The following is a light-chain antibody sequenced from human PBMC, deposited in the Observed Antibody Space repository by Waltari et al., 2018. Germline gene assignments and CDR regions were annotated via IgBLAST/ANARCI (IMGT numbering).Light chain of an antibody. CDR3: SSFTARTNVV. CDR1: SSDVGGYNY. J-gene: IGLJ2*01. CDR2: DVT. V-gene: IGLV2-8*01. Sequence: QSVLTQPPSASGSPGQSVTISCTGTSSDVGGYNYVSWYQQHPGKAPKLLIYDVTKRPSGVPDRFSASKSGDTASLTVSGLQAEDEADYYCSSFTARTNVVFGGGTKLTVL.